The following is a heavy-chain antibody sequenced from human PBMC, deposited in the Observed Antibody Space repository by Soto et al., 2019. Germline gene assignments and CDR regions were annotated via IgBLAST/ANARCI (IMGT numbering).Heavy chain of an antibody. CDR1: GGSFSGYY. V-gene: IGHV4-34*01. CDR2: INHSGST. Sequence: PSETLSLTCAVYGGSFSGYYWSWIRQPPGKGLEWIGEINHSGSTNYNPSLKSRVTISVDTSKNQFSLKLSSVTAADTAVYYCARGVFTNYAPITPLNKYYYYMDVWGRGTTVTVSS. CDR3: ARGVFTNYAPITPLNKYYYYMDV. D-gene: IGHD3-22*01. J-gene: IGHJ6*03.